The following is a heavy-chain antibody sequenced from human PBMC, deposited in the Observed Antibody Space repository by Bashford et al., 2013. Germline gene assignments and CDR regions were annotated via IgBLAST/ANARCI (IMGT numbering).Heavy chain of an antibody. CDR3: ARFLGGDSINYYGMDV. D-gene: IGHD2-21*02. J-gene: IGHJ6*02. Sequence: ASVKVSCKASGYTYTNYDFNWVRQAAGQGLEWMGWMNPTSRNTGSPQKFQGRVTMTWDTSISTAYMEVSGLRSEDTAVYYCARFLGGDSINYYGMDVWGQGTPVTVSS. CDR2: MNPTSRNT. CDR1: GYTYTNYD. V-gene: IGHV1-8*01.